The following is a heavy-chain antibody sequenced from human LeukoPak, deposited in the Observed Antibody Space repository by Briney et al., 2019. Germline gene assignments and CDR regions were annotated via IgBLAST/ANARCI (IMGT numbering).Heavy chain of an antibody. J-gene: IGHJ4*02. CDR2: ISGSGGST. CDR3: AKDLNGYPY. V-gene: IGHV3-23*01. D-gene: IGHD5-18*01. CDR1: GFTFSSYA. Sequence: GGSLRLSCAASGFTFSSYAMSWVRQAPGKGLEWVSAISGSGGSTYYADSVKGRFTISRDNSKNTLYPQMNSLRAEDKAVYDCAKDLNGYPYWGQGTLVTVSS.